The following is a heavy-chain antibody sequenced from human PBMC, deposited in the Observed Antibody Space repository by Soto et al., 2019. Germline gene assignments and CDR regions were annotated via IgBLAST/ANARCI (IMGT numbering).Heavy chain of an antibody. D-gene: IGHD6-19*01. CDR2: ISGSGGST. CDR1: GFTFSSHA. Sequence: EVQLLESGGGLGQPGGSLRLSCAASGFTFSSHAISWVRQAPGKGLEWVSAISGSGGSTYYADSVKGRFTISRDNSKNTLYLQMNSLRAEDTAVYYCAKDRVAVAGSLDYWGQGTLVTVSS. CDR3: AKDRVAVAGSLDY. J-gene: IGHJ4*02. V-gene: IGHV3-23*01.